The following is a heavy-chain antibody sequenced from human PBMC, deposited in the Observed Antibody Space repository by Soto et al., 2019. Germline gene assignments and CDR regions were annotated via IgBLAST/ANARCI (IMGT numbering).Heavy chain of an antibody. Sequence: SETLSLTCTVSGGSISSGDYYWSWIRQPPGKGLEWIGYIYYSGSTYYNPSLKSRVTISVDTSKNQFSLKLSSVTAADTAVYYCARTYCGGDCYLGSFYGCYFDYWGQGTLVTVSS. CDR1: GGSISSGDYY. V-gene: IGHV4-30-4*01. J-gene: IGHJ4*02. CDR2: IYYSGST. CDR3: ARTYCGGDCYLGSFYGCYFDY. D-gene: IGHD2-21*02.